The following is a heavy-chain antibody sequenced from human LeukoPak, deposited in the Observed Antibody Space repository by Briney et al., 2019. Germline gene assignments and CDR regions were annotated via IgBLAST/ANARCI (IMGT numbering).Heavy chain of an antibody. CDR1: GGTFSCYA. CDR2: IIPVFGTA. CDR3: ASPTYSGSYYEFDY. D-gene: IGHD1-26*01. Sequence: ASVKVSCKASGGTFSCYAISWVRQAPGQGLEWMGGIIPVFGTANYAQKFQGRVTITTDESTSTAYMELSSLRSEDTAVYYCASPTYSGSYYEFDYWGQGTLVTVSS. V-gene: IGHV1-69*05. J-gene: IGHJ4*02.